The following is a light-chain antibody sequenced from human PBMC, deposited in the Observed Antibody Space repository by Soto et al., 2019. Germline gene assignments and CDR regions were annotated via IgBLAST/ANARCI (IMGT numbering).Light chain of an antibody. CDR3: QQYGSSQWT. V-gene: IGKV3-20*01. J-gene: IGKJ1*01. Sequence: EVLMTQSPATLSVSPGERATLSCRASQSVSGKLAWYQQKPGQAPRLLIYGASSRATGIPDRFSGSGSGTDFTLTISRLEPEDFAVYYCQQYGSSQWTFGQGTKVDIK. CDR1: QSVSGK. CDR2: GAS.